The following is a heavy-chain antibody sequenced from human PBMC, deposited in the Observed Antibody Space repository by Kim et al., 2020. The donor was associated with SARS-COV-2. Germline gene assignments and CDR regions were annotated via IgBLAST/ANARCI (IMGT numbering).Heavy chain of an antibody. D-gene: IGHD2-2*01. V-gene: IGHV4-39*01. CDR1: GGSISSSSYY. J-gene: IGHJ5*02. CDR2: IYYSGST. Sequence: SETLSLTCTVSGGSISSSSYYWGWLRPPPGQGLEWIGCIYYSGSTYYDPSLKSRVTITVDTSKNQFSLKLSSVTAAATAVYYCARRKHCSSTSCYAVGGGWFENWGQGNLVTVSS. CDR3: ARRKHCSSTSCYAVGGGWFEN.